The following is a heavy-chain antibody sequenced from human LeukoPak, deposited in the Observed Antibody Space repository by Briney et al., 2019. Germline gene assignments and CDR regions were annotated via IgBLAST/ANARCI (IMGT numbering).Heavy chain of an antibody. Sequence: ETLSLTCGVHGGSFSGYYWSWIRQPPGKGLEWVSAISGSGGSTYYADSVKGRFTISRDNSKNTLYLQMNSLRAEDTAVYYCAEEGDIVVVPAAGAFDIWGQGTMVTVSS. V-gene: IGHV3-23*01. CDR2: ISGSGGST. CDR1: GGSFSGYY. J-gene: IGHJ3*02. D-gene: IGHD2-2*01. CDR3: AEEGDIVVVPAAGAFDI.